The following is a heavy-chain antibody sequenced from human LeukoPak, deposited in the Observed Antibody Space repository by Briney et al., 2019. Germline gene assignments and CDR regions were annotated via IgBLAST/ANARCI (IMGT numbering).Heavy chain of an antibody. Sequence: LVKVSCKASGVTFSSYAISWARQAPGQGLEWMGRIIPIFGIANYTQKFQGRVTITADKSTTTAYMEPSSLRSEDTAVYYCARDGALFDPWGQGTLVNVSS. CDR2: IIPIFGIA. V-gene: IGHV1-69*04. D-gene: IGHD1-26*01. J-gene: IGHJ5*02. CDR1: GVTFSSYA. CDR3: ARDGALFDP.